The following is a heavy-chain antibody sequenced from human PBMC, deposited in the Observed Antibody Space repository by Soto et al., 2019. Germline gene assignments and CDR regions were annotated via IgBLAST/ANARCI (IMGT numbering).Heavy chain of an antibody. CDR2: IYYSVST. Sequence: SETLSLTCTVSGVSISSGDYYWMWIRQPPVKCLEWIGYIYYSVSTYYNPSLNSRVTISVDTSKNQFSLKLSSVTASDPAVYYCARVNRYYYDSSGYPVPKGYYYEYFQHWGQGTLVTVSS. D-gene: IGHD3-22*01. CDR1: GVSISSGDYY. CDR3: ARVNRYYYDSSGYPVPKGYYYEYFQH. J-gene: IGHJ1*01. V-gene: IGHV4-30-4*01.